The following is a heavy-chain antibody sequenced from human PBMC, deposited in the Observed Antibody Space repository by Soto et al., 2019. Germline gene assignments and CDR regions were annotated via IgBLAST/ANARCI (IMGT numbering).Heavy chain of an antibody. V-gene: IGHV4-39*07. J-gene: IGHJ4*02. Sequence: SETLSLTCTVSGGSISSSSYYWGWIRQPPGKGLEWIGSIYYSGSTYYNPSLKSRVTMSVDTSKNQFSLKLRSVTAADTAVYYCARATYDSLDYWGLGTLVTVSS. CDR2: IYYSGST. CDR3: ARATYDSLDY. D-gene: IGHD3-22*01. CDR1: GGSISSSSYY.